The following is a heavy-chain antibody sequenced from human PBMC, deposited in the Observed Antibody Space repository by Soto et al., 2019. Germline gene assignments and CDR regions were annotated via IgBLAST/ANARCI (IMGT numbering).Heavy chain of an antibody. CDR3: ARVGDSSGLSSDY. V-gene: IGHV4-59*01. J-gene: IGHJ4*02. CDR2: IYSNGYS. CDR1: GGSTSSYY. D-gene: IGHD3-22*01. Sequence: PSETLSLTCTVSGGSTSSYYWNWIRQPPGKGLEWIAYIYSNGYSTYNPSLKSRVTISMDTSKNQFSLKLTSVTAADTAVYYCARVGDSSGLSSDYWGQGPLVPVSS.